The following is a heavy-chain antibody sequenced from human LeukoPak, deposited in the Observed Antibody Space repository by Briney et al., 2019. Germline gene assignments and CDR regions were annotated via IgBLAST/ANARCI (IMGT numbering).Heavy chain of an antibody. D-gene: IGHD3-22*01. J-gene: IGHJ5*02. CDR1: GFTFSNYA. V-gene: IGHV3-30-3*01. CDR3: AKVGVYDSSGYPGLNWFDP. Sequence: GGSLGLSCAASGFTFSNYAIHWVRQAPGKGLEWVAVISYDGSNKYYADSVEGRFTTSRDNSKNTLYLQMNSLRAEDTAVYYCAKVGVYDSSGYPGLNWFDPWGQGTLVTVSS. CDR2: ISYDGSNK.